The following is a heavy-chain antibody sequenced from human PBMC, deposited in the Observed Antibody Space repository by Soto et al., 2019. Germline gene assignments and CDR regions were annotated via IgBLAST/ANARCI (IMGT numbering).Heavy chain of an antibody. D-gene: IGHD3-10*01. CDR2: INHSGST. CDR1: GGSFSGYY. J-gene: IGHJ4*02. CDR3: ARARAPMVRGVTFDY. V-gene: IGHV4-34*01. Sequence: SETLSLTCAVYGGSFSGYYWSWIRQPPGKGLEWIGEINHSGSTNYNPSLKSRVTISVDTSKNQFSLKLSSVTAADTAVYYCARARAPMVRGVTFDYWGQGTLVTVS.